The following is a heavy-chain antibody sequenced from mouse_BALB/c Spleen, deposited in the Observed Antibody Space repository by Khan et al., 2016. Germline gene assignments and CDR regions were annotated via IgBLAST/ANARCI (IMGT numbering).Heavy chain of an antibody. D-gene: IGHD2-14*01. CDR3: ARGTYYRAYFDY. Sequence: EVQLQESGPGLVKPSQSLSLTCTVTGYSITSDYAWNWIRQFPGNKLEWMGYISYSVSTSYNPSLKSRISITRDTSTNQFFLQLNSVTTEDTATYYCARGTYYRAYFDYWGQGTTLTVSS. V-gene: IGHV3-2*02. J-gene: IGHJ2*01. CDR2: ISYSVST. CDR1: GYSITSDYA.